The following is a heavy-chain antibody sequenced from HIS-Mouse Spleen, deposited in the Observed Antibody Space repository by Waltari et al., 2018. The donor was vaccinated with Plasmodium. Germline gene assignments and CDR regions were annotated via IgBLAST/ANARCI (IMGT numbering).Heavy chain of an antibody. J-gene: IGHJ4*02. CDR3: ARDRITGTSYFDY. V-gene: IGHV4-39*07. D-gene: IGHD1-7*01. Sequence: QLQLQESGPGLVKPSETLSLTCTVSGGSISSSSYYWGWIRQPPGKGLEGIGSIYYSGSNYYNPSLKSRVTISVGTSKNQFSLKLSSVTAADTAVYYCARDRITGTSYFDYWGQGTLVTVSS. CDR2: IYYSGSN. CDR1: GGSISSSSYY.